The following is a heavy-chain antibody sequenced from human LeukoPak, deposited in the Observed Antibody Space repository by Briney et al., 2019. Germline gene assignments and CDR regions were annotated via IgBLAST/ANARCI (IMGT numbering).Heavy chain of an antibody. V-gene: IGHV3-30*04. CDR3: ARASYSSGWYGTPNFDY. D-gene: IGHD6-19*01. CDR2: ISSDGSDN. Sequence: GRSLRLSCAASGFTFGTYAMHWVRKAPGKGLEWVAVISSDGSDNYYADSVKGRFTISRDNSKNTLYLQMNSLRAEDTAVYYCARASYSSGWYGTPNFDYWGQGTLVTVSS. CDR1: GFTFGTYA. J-gene: IGHJ4*02.